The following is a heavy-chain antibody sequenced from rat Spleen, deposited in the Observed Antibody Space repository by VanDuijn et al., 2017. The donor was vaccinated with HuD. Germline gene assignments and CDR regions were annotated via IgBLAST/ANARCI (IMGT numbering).Heavy chain of an antibody. D-gene: IGHD1-2*01. CDR3: ARDSIAAIDYVMDA. CDR2: IWAGGST. Sequence: QVQLKESGPGLMQPSETLSLTCTVSGFSLTSNGVGWVRQPLGKGLVWMGTIWAGGSTNYNSAVQSRLSISRDTSKSQVFLKMNSLQTEDTATYYCARDSIAAIDYVMDAWGQGALVTVSS. V-gene: IGHV2-72*01. CDR1: GFSLTSNG. J-gene: IGHJ4*01.